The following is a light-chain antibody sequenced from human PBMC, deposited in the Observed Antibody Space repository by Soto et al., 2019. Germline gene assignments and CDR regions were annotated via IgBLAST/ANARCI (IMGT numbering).Light chain of an antibody. V-gene: IGKV3-20*01. J-gene: IGKJ1*01. Sequence: EIVLTQSPGTLSLSPGERATLSCRASQSVSSSYLAWYQQKPGQAPRLLIYGASSRATGIPDRFSGSGSGTDFTLTFIRLEPEDFAVYYCQQFGSSTWTFGRGTKVDIK. CDR1: QSVSSSY. CDR2: GAS. CDR3: QQFGSSTWT.